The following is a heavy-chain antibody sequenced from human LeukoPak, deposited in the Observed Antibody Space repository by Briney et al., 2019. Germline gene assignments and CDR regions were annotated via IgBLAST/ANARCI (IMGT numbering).Heavy chain of an antibody. Sequence: GGSLRLSCAASGFAFSNYAMHWVRQAPGKGLEWVAFISFDGSDKYYADSVKGRFTISRDNSKNTLCVQMNSLRAEDTALYYCARSRDAYNLGAFDVWGQGTMVTVSS. CDR1: GFAFSNYA. CDR2: ISFDGSDK. D-gene: IGHD5-24*01. J-gene: IGHJ3*01. V-gene: IGHV3-30-3*01. CDR3: ARSRDAYNLGAFDV.